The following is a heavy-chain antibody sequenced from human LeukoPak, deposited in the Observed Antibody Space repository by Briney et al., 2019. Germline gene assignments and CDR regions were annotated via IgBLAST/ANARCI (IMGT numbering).Heavy chain of an antibody. CDR3: ANEVDY. V-gene: IGHV4-59*04. CDR1: GGSSSNYY. CDR2: LYYSGST. J-gene: IGHJ4*02. Sequence: SETLSLTCVLYGGSSSNYYWSWIRQPPGKGLEWIGSLYYSGSTYYTPSLKSRVTISADTSKSHFSLTLSSVTAADTAVYYCANEVDYWGQGTLVTVSS. D-gene: IGHD1-1*01.